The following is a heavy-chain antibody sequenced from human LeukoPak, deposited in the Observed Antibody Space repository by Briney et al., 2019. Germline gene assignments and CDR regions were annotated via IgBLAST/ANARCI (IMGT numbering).Heavy chain of an antibody. V-gene: IGHV4-34*01. CDR2: INHSGST. J-gene: IGHJ3*02. CDR3: ARATWELRAFDI. D-gene: IGHD1-26*01. Sequence: KPSETLSLTCAVYGGSFSGYYWSWIRQPPGKGLEWIGEINHSGSTNYNPSLKSRVTISVDTSKNQFSLKLSSVTAADTAVYYCARATWELRAFDIWGQGTMVTVSS. CDR1: GGSFSGYY.